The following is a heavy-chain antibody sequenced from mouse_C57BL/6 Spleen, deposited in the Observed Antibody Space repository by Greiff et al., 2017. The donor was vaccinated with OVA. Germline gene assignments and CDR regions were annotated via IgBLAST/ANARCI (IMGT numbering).Heavy chain of an antibody. J-gene: IGHJ1*03. CDR1: GFTFSSYT. D-gene: IGHD1-1*01. CDR2: ISGGGGNT. CDR3: ASHYGSSWGYFDV. V-gene: IGHV5-9*01. Sequence: EVMLVESGGGLVKPGGSLKLSCAASGFTFSSYTMSWVRQTPEKRLEWVATISGGGGNTYYPDSVKGRFPISRDNAKNTLYLQMSSLRSEDTALYYCASHYGSSWGYFDVWGTGTTVTVSS.